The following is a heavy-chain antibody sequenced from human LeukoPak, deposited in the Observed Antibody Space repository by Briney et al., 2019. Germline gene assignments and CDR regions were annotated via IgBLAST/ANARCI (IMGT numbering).Heavy chain of an antibody. CDR3: ARDATPADDAFDI. Sequence: GGSLRLSCAASGLTFRNYAMSWVRQAPGKGLEWVSVICANDGNTYYADAVKGRFTISRDNAKNTLYLQMNSLRAEDTAVYYCARDATPADDAFDIWGQGTMVTVSS. J-gene: IGHJ3*02. V-gene: IGHV3-23*01. CDR2: ICANDGNT. CDR1: GLTFRNYA.